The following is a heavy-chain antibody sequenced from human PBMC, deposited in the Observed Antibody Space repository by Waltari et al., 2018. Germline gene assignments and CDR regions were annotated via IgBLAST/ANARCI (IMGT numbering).Heavy chain of an antibody. CDR2: RWDDENNK. J-gene: IGHJ4*02. CDR1: GFTFRSYG. Sequence: QVQLVASGGGVVQPGRSLRLSCAASGFTFRSYGMPWVRQAPGKGLEWVAVRWDDENNKYYSDSVKGRFTISRDNSKNTLSLQMNSLRAEDTAVYYCAREQLYYYGSGSYNLDYWGQGTLVTVAS. V-gene: IGHV3-33*01. D-gene: IGHD3-10*01. CDR3: AREQLYYYGSGSYNLDY.